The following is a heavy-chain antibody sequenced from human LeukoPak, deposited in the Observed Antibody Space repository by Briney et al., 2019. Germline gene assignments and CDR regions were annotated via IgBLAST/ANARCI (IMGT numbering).Heavy chain of an antibody. D-gene: IGHD3-22*01. CDR3: AKDFYYDSSGYYNIGYYFDY. Sequence: PGGPLRLSCAASGFTFSSYGMHWVRQAPGKGLEWVAVIWYDGSNKYYADSVKGRFTISRDNSKNTLYLQMNSLRAEDTAVYYCAKDFYYDSSGYYNIGYYFDYWGQGTLVTVSS. CDR1: GFTFSSYG. V-gene: IGHV3-33*06. J-gene: IGHJ4*02. CDR2: IWYDGSNK.